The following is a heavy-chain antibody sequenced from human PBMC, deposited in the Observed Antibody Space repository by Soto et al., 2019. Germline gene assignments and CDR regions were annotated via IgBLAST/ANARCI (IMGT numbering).Heavy chain of an antibody. CDR1: GFTFSSYA. J-gene: IGHJ6*03. Sequence: GGSLRLCCAASGFTFSSYAMSWVRQAPGKGLEWVSAISGSGGSTYYADSVKGRFTISRDNSKNTLYLQMNSLRAEDTAVYYCAKREYSSSSAFYYYYYMDVWGKGTTVTVSS. D-gene: IGHD6-6*01. CDR3: AKREYSSSSAFYYYYYMDV. V-gene: IGHV3-23*01. CDR2: ISGSGGST.